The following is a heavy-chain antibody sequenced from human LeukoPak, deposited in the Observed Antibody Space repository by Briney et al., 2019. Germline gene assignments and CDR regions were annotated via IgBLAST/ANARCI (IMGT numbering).Heavy chain of an antibody. D-gene: IGHD2-15*01. CDR3: VRGYSFGPYGMDV. V-gene: IGHV3-64D*09. CDR1: GFPFSSYA. Sequence: GGSLRLSCSASGFPFSSYAMHWVRQAPGKGLEYVSAISDSGGSTYYADSVKGRFTISRDNSKNTLYLQMSGLRAEDTAVYFCVRGYSFGPYGMDVWGQGTTVTISS. CDR2: ISDSGGST. J-gene: IGHJ6*02.